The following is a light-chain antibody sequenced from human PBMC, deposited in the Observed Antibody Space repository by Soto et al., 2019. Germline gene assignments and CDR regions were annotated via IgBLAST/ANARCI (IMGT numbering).Light chain of an antibody. CDR1: QSVSSN. CDR3: QQYNNWPPWT. CDR2: GAS. Sequence: EVVMTQSPATLSVSPGERATLSCRASQSVSSNLAWYQQKPGQAPRLLIYGASTRATGIPARFSGSGSGTEFTLAISSLQSEDFAVDCCQQYNNWPPWTFGQGTKVEIK. J-gene: IGKJ1*01. V-gene: IGKV3-15*01.